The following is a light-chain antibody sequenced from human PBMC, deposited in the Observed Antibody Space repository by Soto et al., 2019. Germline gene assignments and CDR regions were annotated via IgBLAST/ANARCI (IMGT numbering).Light chain of an antibody. CDR2: GTS. J-gene: IGKJ5*01. Sequence: IVLTQSPGTLSLSPGERTTLSCRASQSISRYLAWYQQKPGQAPRLLIYGTSSRATGIPDRFSGSGSGTDFTLTISRLEPEDFAVYYCQQYGSSITFGQGTRLEIK. CDR1: QSISRY. CDR3: QQYGSSIT. V-gene: IGKV3-20*01.